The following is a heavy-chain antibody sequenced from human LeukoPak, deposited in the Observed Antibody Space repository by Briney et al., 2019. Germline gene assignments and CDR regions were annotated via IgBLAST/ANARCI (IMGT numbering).Heavy chain of an antibody. V-gene: IGHV1-69*06. CDR2: IIPIFGTA. CDR3: ARGTLGYCSGGSCQTGGYYYYGMDV. CDR1: GYTFTGYY. D-gene: IGHD2-15*01. Sequence: SVKVSCKASGYTFTGYYMHWVRQAPGQGLEWMGGIIPIFGTANYAQKFQGRVTITADKSTSTAYMELSSLRSEDTAVYYCARGTLGYCSGGSCQTGGYYYYGMDVWGKGTTVTVSS. J-gene: IGHJ6*04.